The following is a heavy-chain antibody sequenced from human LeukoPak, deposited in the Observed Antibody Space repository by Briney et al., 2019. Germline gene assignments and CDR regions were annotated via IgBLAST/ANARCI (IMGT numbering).Heavy chain of an antibody. J-gene: IGHJ5*02. CDR1: GGTFSSYT. CDR3: ARDYYYGSGSYNWFDP. D-gene: IGHD3-10*01. Sequence: ASVKVSCKASGGTFSSYTIRWVREAPGQGLEWMGRIIPILGIANYAQKFQGRVTITADKSTSTAYMELSSLRSEDTAVYYCARDYYYGSGSYNWFDPWGQGTLVTVSS. V-gene: IGHV1-69*04. CDR2: IIPILGIA.